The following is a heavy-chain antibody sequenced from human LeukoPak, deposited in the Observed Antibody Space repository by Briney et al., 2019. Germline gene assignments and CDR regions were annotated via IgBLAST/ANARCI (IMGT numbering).Heavy chain of an antibody. CDR3: ARGYSGDYVDF. CDR2: IYHSGGT. CDR1: GGSISRGVYS. J-gene: IGHJ4*02. D-gene: IGHD4-17*01. Sequence: TLSLTCAVSGGSISRGVYSWSWIRQPPGKGLEWNGYIYHSGGTYYTPSLKTRVTISEDRSRNQSSPRLSSVTAADTAVYYCARGYSGDYVDFWGQGTLVTVSS. V-gene: IGHV4-30-2*01.